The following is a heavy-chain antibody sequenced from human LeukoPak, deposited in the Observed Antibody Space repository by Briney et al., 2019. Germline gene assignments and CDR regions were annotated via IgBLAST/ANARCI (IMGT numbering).Heavy chain of an antibody. J-gene: IGHJ4*02. V-gene: IGHV3-33*01. Sequence: PGRSLKLSCAASGFTFSDYGMHWVRQAPGKGLEWVALIWFDGSNKNYADSVKGRFTISRDISKNTLYLQMNSLRAEDTAVYYCASHSSSWYGFDYWGQGTLVTVSS. D-gene: IGHD6-13*01. CDR2: IWFDGSNK. CDR1: GFTFSDYG. CDR3: ASHSSSWYGFDY.